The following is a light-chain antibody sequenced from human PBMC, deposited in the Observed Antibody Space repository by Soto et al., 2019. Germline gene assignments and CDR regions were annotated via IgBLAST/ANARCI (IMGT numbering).Light chain of an antibody. J-gene: IGLJ1*01. CDR2: DVS. Sequence: QSALTQPPSVSGSPGQSVTISCTGTSSDVGSSNGVSWYQQPPGTAPKLMIYDVSNRPSGVPDRFSGSKSGNTASLTISGLQAEDEADYYCSSYTSSNTYVFGTGTKPPS. V-gene: IGLV2-18*02. CDR1: SSDVGSSNG. CDR3: SSYTSSNTYV.